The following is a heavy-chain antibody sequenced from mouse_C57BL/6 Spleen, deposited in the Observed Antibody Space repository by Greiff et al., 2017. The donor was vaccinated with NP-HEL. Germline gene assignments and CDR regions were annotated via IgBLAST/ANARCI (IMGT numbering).Heavy chain of an antibody. CDR3: ARDFQDYYGSSGY. J-gene: IGHJ2*01. Sequence: VQLHQSGAELAKPGDSVKLSCKASGYTFTSYWMHWVKQRPGQGLEWIGYINPSSGYTKYNQKFKDKATLTADKSSSTAYMQLSSLTYEDSAVYYCARDFQDYYGSSGYWGQGTTLTVSS. CDR1: GYTFTSYW. CDR2: INPSSGYT. D-gene: IGHD1-1*01. V-gene: IGHV1-7*01.